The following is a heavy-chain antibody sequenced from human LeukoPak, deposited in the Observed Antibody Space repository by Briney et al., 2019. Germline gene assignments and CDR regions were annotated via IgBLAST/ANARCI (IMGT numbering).Heavy chain of an antibody. CDR1: GGSFSGYY. CDR3: ARRPYGSGGGWFDP. Sequence: SETLSLTCAVYGGSFSGYYWSWIRQPPGKGLEWIGEINHSGSTNYNPSLKSRVTISVDTSKDQFSLKLSSVTAADTAVYYCARRPYGSGGGWFDPWGQGTLVTVSS. J-gene: IGHJ5*02. V-gene: IGHV4-34*01. CDR2: INHSGST. D-gene: IGHD3-10*01.